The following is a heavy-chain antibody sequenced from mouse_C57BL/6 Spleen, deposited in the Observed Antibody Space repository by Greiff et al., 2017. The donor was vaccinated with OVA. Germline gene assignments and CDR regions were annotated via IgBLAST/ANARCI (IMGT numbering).Heavy chain of an antibody. CDR2: IYPGSGNT. CDR1: GYTFTDYY. J-gene: IGHJ2*01. Sequence: VKLMESGAELVRPGASVKLSCKASGYTFTDYYINWVKQRPGQGLEWIARIYPGSGNTYYNEKFKGKATLTAEKSSSTAYMQLSSLTSEDSAVYFCARGGSNRDYFDYWGQGTTLTVSS. CDR3: ARGGSNRDYFDY. V-gene: IGHV1-76*01. D-gene: IGHD2-5*01.